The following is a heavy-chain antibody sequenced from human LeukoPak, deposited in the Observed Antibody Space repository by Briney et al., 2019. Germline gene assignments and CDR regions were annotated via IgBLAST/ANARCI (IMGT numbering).Heavy chain of an antibody. CDR2: IYYGENT. CDR3: ARRDDSSGYHKIFDY. Sequence: SETLSLTCAVYGGSFSGYYWGWIRQPPGKGLEWIGNIYYGENTYYNPSLQSRVTISIDTSKNQFYLKLSSLTAADTAVYYCARRDDSSGYHKIFDYWGPGTLVTVSS. V-gene: IGHV4-34*01. D-gene: IGHD3-22*01. CDR1: GGSFSGYY. J-gene: IGHJ4*02.